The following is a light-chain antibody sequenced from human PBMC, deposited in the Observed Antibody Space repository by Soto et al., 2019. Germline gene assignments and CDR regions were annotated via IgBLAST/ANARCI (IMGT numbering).Light chain of an antibody. J-gene: IGKJ1*01. Sequence: VMKQALATLSVSPGERATLSCRASQTINNNVAWYQLKDGQVPRLLIYGASTRAADVPARFSGGGSGTEFTLTISSLQSEDFAEYHCQQYNNWPQTFGQGTKVDIK. V-gene: IGKV3-15*01. CDR2: GAS. CDR1: QTINNN. CDR3: QQYNNWPQT.